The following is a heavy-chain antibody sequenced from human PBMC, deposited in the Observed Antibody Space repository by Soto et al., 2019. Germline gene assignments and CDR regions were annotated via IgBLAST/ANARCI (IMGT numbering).Heavy chain of an antibody. J-gene: IGHJ3*02. CDR2: IYPGDSDT. CDR1: GYKFTSYW. D-gene: IGHD6-13*01. CDR3: ARHRQQLVWRDAFDI. Sequence: GESLQISCKGSGYKFTSYWIGWVRQMTGKGLEWMGIIYPGDSDTRYSPSFQGQVTISADKSISTAYLQWSSLKASDTAMYYCARHRQQLVWRDAFDIWGQGTMVTVSS. V-gene: IGHV5-51*01.